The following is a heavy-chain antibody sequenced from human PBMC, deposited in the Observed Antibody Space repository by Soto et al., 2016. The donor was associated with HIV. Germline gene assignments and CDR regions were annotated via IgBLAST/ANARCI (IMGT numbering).Heavy chain of an antibody. J-gene: IGHJ4*02. CDR2: VSRSGDDV. V-gene: IGHV3-21*01. CDR3: ARTPPYDY. Sequence: EVQLVESGGGLVKPGGSLRLSCAASGFTFSRYTMHWVRQTPGKGLEWLSFVSRSGDDVDYADSVKGRFTISRDNARNLLYLQMSSLRDDDTAVYYCARTPPYDYWGQGTLVTVPS. CDR1: GFTFSRYT.